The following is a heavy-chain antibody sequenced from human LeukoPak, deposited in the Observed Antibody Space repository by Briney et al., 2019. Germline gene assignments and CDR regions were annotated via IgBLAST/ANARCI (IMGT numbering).Heavy chain of an antibody. V-gene: IGHV3-23*01. CDR3: ARLDLLSRYAH. CDR2: ISGSGGST. J-gene: IGHJ4*02. CDR1: GFTFSSYA. Sequence: GGSLRLSCAASGFTFSSYAMSWVRQAPGKGLEWVSAISGSGGSTYYADSVKGRFTISRDKSRNTVYLQMNSLRVEDTAVYYCARLDLLSRYAHCAQGPLVTVSS. D-gene: IGHD3-9*01.